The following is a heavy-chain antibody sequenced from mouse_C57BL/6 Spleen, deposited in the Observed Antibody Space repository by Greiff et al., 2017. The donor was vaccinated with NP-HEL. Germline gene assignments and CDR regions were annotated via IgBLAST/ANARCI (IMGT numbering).Heavy chain of an antibody. V-gene: IGHV5-4*01. J-gene: IGHJ4*01. D-gene: IGHD3-2*02. CDR2: ISDGGSYT. CDR1: GFTFSSYA. CDR3: AREGGSSVYQTLYYAMDY. Sequence: EVHLVESGGGLVKPGGSLKLSCAASGFTFSSYAMSWVRQTPEKRLEWVATISDGGSYTYYPDNVKGRFTISRDNAKNNLYLQMSHLKSEDTAMYYCAREGGSSVYQTLYYAMDYWGQGTSVTVSS.